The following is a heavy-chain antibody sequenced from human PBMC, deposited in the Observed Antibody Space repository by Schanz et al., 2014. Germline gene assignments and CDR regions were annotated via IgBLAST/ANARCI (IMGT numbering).Heavy chain of an antibody. CDR1: GFTFSSYS. J-gene: IGHJ6*02. Sequence: EVQLVESGGDLVQPGGSLRLSCAASGFTFSSYSMNWVRQTPGKGLEWVSYISTRSITTYYPASLKGRFTISRDNSKNTLYLQMNSLRAEDTAVYYCRLWFGELYYGMDVWGQGTTVTVSS. D-gene: IGHD3-10*01. CDR3: RLWFGELYYGMDV. CDR2: ISTRSITT. V-gene: IGHV3-48*01.